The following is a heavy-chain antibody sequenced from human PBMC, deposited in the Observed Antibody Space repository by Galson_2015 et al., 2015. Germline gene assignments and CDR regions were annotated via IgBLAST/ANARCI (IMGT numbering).Heavy chain of an antibody. J-gene: IGHJ4*02. CDR3: ARRRSFDFWSGLLFDY. CDR2: IYWDDGK. CDR1: GFSLSTGGVG. D-gene: IGHD3-3*01. V-gene: IGHV2-5*02. Sequence: PALVTPTQTLTLTCTFSGFSLSTGGVGVGGIRQPPGKALEWLALIYWDDGKRYSPSLKSRLTIAKDTSKNQVVLTMTNMDPVDTATYYCARRRSFDFWSGLLFDYWGQGTLVTVSS.